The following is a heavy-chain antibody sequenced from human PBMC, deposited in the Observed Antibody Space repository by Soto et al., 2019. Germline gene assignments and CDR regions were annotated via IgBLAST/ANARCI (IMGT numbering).Heavy chain of an antibody. CDR3: ASGKWLRLPGY. Sequence: WGSLRLSCAASGFGFTFSSYVMHWVRQAPGKGLEWVAVIWNDGSNKDYADSVKGRFIISSDNSKNTLYLQMNDLRGDDTAVYYCASGKWLRLPGYWGQGTLVTVSS. V-gene: IGHV3-33*01. D-gene: IGHD5-12*01. CDR2: IWNDGSNK. J-gene: IGHJ4*02. CDR1: GFGFTFSSYV.